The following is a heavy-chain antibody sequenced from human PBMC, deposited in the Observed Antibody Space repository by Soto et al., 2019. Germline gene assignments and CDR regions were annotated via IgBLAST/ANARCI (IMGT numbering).Heavy chain of an antibody. V-gene: IGHV1-3*01. CDR2: INAGNGNT. CDR1: GYTFTSYA. CDR3: ARGDWGDLGYFAY. Sequence: QVQLVQSGAEVKKPGASVNLSCKASGYTFTSYAMHWVRQAPGQRLEWMGWINAGNGNTKYSQKFKVRVTITRDTYASRAYMEQSSLRSEDTAVYYCARGDWGDLGYFAYWGEGTLVTVSS. D-gene: IGHD3-16*01. J-gene: IGHJ4*02.